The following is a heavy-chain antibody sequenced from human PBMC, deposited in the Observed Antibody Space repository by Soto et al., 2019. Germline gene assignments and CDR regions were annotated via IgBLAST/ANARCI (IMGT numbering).Heavy chain of an antibody. D-gene: IGHD5-18*01. J-gene: IGHJ6*02. V-gene: IGHV4-59*01. Sequence: SETLSLTCAVSGGSISSYYWSWIRQPPGKGLEWIGYIYYSGSTNYNPSLKSRVTISVDTSKNQFSLKPSSVTAADTAVYYCARVGYSYGYGYYYGMDVWGQGTTVTVSS. CDR3: ARVGYSYGYGYYYGMDV. CDR1: GGSISSYY. CDR2: IYYSGST.